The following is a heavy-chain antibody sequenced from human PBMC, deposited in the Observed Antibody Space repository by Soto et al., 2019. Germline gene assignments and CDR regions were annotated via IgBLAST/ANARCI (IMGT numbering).Heavy chain of an antibody. CDR2: IYYSGST. V-gene: IGHV4-59*01. Sequence: QVQLQESGPGLVKPSETLSLTCTVSGGSISSYYLSWIRQPPGKGLEWIGYIYYSGSTNYNPSLKSRVTISVDTSKNQFSLKLSSVNAADTAVYYCARASSYYDSSGYFPFDYWGQGTLVTVSS. J-gene: IGHJ4*02. D-gene: IGHD3-22*01. CDR3: ARASSYYDSSGYFPFDY. CDR1: GGSISSYY.